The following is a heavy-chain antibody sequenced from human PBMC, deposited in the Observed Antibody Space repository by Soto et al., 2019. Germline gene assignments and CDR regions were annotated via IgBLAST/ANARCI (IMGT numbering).Heavy chain of an antibody. V-gene: IGHV3-49*04. J-gene: IGHJ6*01. CDR2: IRSKAYGVTT. D-gene: IGHD2-2*01. Sequence: GSLILSCAASGFTFSNAWMSWVRQAPGKGLEWVGFIRSKAYGVTTEYAASVKGRFTISRDDSKSIAYLQMNSLKTEDTAVYYCTREVVVVPAARDYYYGMDVWGQGTPVTVSS. CDR3: TREVVVVPAARDYYYGMDV. CDR1: GFTFSNAW.